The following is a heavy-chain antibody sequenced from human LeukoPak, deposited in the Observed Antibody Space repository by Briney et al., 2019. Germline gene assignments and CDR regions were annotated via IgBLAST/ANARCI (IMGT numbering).Heavy chain of an antibody. Sequence: GGSLRLSCAVSGFTFSDYTMNWVRQAPGKGLEWVASIQSNGNEKYSSDSLKGRFTISRDNSKNTLYLQINTVRPEDTAVFYCARGVTSWPQGPYHFDYWGQAILITLSS. CDR2: IQSNGNEK. D-gene: IGHD2-2*01. CDR3: ARGVTSWPQGPYHFDY. CDR1: GFTFSDYT. V-gene: IGHV3-30*02. J-gene: IGHJ4*02.